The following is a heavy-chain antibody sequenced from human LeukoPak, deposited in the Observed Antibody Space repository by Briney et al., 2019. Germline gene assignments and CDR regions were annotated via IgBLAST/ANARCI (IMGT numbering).Heavy chain of an antibody. CDR2: ISSNGGGT. CDR1: GFTFSSFP. J-gene: IGHJ4*02. D-gene: IGHD3-9*01. V-gene: IGHV3-64*01. Sequence: PGRSLRLSCAASGFTFSSFPMHWVRQAPGKGLEYVSAISSNGGGTYYANSVKGRFTISRDNSKNTLYLQMGSLRAEDMAVYYCARAQSYDILTPVGYWGQGTLVTVSS. CDR3: ARAQSYDILTPVGY.